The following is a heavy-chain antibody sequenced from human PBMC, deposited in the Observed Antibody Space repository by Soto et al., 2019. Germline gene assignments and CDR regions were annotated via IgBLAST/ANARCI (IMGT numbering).Heavy chain of an antibody. D-gene: IGHD6-13*01. Sequence: QVQLVESGGSLVKPGGSLRLSCAASGFTFSDSYMSWIRQAPGKGLEWISYISNSGSTIYYADSVKGRFTISRDNAKNSLYLQMNSLRADDTAVYYCARGIAAAEWGQGTLVTVSS. V-gene: IGHV3-11*01. CDR3: ARGIAAAE. J-gene: IGHJ4*02. CDR2: ISNSGSTI. CDR1: GFTFSDSY.